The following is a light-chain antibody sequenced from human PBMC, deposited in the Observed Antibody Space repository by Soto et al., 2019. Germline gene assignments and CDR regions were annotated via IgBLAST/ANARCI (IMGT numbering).Light chain of an antibody. Sequence: PGARATLSCRASQRVSSGYLAWYQQKPGQAPRLLIYGASNRATDIPDRFSGRGSGTDFTLTISRLEPEDFAVYYCQQYGSSPPSSTFGQGTRLEIK. J-gene: IGKJ5*01. CDR1: QRVSSGY. CDR3: QQYGSSPPSST. V-gene: IGKV3-20*01. CDR2: GAS.